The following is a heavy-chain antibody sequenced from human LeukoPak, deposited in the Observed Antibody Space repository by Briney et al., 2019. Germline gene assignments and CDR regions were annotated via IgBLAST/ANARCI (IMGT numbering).Heavy chain of an antibody. D-gene: IGHD6-6*01. CDR2: IHPANSDT. CDR3: ASQHTTSSHY. CDR1: GYNFNTHW. J-gene: IGHJ4*02. Sequence: GESLKISCQGSGYNFNTHWVAWVRQMPGKGLEWMGIIHPANSDTRYSPSFQGQVTISADRSISTAYLQWSSLKASDTAMYYCASQHTTSSHYWGQGTLVTVSS. V-gene: IGHV5-51*01.